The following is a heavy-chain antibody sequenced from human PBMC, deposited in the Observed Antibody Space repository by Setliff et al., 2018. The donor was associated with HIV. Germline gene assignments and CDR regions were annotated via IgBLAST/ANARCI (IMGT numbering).Heavy chain of an antibody. V-gene: IGHV3-73*01. D-gene: IGHD3-16*01. CDR2: IRDKARTYTT. J-gene: IGHJ4*02. CDR3: TRDLGGPFDY. CDR1: GFSFSGSP. Sequence: GSLRLSCAASGFSFSGSPVQWVRQASGKGLEWVGRIRDKARTYTTEYAASVKGRFTISRDDSNNSLYLQMNSLETEDTAVYYCTRDLGGPFDYWGQGTLVTVSS.